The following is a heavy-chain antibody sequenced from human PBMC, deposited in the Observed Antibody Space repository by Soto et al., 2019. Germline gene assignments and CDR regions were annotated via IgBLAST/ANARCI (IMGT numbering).Heavy chain of an antibody. CDR2: IGTAGDP. CDR1: GVTISSYD. CDR3: ARAGADWLAFDI. Sequence: WCSLRLSNAASGVTISSYDMPWVRQATGKGLEWVSAIGTAGDPHYPGSVKGRFTISRENAKNSLYLQMNSLRAGDTAVYYCARAGADWLAFDIWGQGTMVTVSS. D-gene: IGHD3-9*01. V-gene: IGHV3-13*05. J-gene: IGHJ3*02.